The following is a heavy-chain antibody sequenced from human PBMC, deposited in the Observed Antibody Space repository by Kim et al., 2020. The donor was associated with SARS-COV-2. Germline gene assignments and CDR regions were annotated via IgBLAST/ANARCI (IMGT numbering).Heavy chain of an antibody. D-gene: IGHD1-26*01. CDR2: ISSSSSYI. CDR3: AREGGATSGGGFDY. V-gene: IGHV3-21*04. Sequence: GGSLRLSCAASGFTFSSYSMNWVRQAPGKGLEWVSSISSSSSYIYYADSVKGRFTISRDNAKNSLYLQMNSLRAEDTAVYYCAREGGATSGGGFDYSGQGTLVTVSS. CDR1: GFTFSSYS. J-gene: IGHJ4*02.